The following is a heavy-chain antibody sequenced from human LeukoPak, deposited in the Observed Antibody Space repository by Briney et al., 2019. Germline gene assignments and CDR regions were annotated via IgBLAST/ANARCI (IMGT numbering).Heavy chain of an antibody. CDR2: IGIASGFV. CDR3: ARYHNWAFDS. D-gene: IGHD1-20*01. Sequence: PGGSLRLSCAASGFTFSDYSMNWVRRAPGRGLEWISYIGIASGFVSYADSVKGRFSISSDTARNSVYLQMSSLRAEDTAVYYCARYHNWAFDSWGQGTLVTVAS. V-gene: IGHV3-21*05. CDR1: GFTFSDYS. J-gene: IGHJ4*02.